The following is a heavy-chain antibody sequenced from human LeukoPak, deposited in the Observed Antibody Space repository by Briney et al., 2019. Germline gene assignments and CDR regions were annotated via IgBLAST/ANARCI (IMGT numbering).Heavy chain of an antibody. V-gene: IGHV3-23*01. CDR2: ISGSGGST. J-gene: IGHJ3*02. Sequence: GGSLRPSCAASGFTFSSYAMSWVRQAPGKGLEWVSAISGSGGSTYYADSVKGRFTISRDNSKNTLYLQMNSLRAEDTAVYYCAKDKGYCSGGSCYSSPSDDAFDIWGQGTMVTVSS. D-gene: IGHD2-15*01. CDR3: AKDKGYCSGGSCYSSPSDDAFDI. CDR1: GFTFSSYA.